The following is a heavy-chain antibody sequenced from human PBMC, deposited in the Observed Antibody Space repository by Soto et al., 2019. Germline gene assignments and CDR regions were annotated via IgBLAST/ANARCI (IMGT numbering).Heavy chain of an antibody. CDR2: ISPYKGNT. Sequence: GASVKVSCKASGYTFSSIGISWVRQAPGQGLEWMGWISPYKGNTYHEPRLQGRVTLTTDTSTSTAYMELRSLTSDDTAVYYCARDLDGSGNYYTDYWGQGTLVTVSS. CDR1: GYTFSSIG. V-gene: IGHV1-18*01. J-gene: IGHJ4*02. CDR3: ARDLDGSGNYYTDY. D-gene: IGHD3-10*01.